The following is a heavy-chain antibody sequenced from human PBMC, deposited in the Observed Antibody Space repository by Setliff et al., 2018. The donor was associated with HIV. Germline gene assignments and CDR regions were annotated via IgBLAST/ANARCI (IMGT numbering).Heavy chain of an antibody. D-gene: IGHD2-15*01. CDR3: ARDGRHDRNRWYVTHQYFKH. J-gene: IGHJ1*01. Sequence: SETLSLTCTVSGGSSSSRSYYWGWIRQPPGKGLEWIGSIYSSGSTYYNPSLKSRVTISVDTSKKQFSLRLSPVTAADTAVYYCARDGRHDRNRWYVTHQYFKHWGQGTLVTVS. CDR1: GGSSSSRSYY. CDR2: IYSSGST. V-gene: IGHV4-39*07.